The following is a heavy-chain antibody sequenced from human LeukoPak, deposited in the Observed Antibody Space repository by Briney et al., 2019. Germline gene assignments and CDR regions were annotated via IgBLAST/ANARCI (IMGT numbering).Heavy chain of an antibody. CDR3: ARVPLGVRGVMGYFDY. Sequence: GGSLRLSCAASGFTFSSYAMHWVRQAPGKGLEWVAVISYDGSNKYYADSVKGRFTISRDNSKNTLYLQMNSLTAEDTAVYYCARVPLGVRGVMGYFDYWGQGTLVTVSS. CDR2: ISYDGSNK. D-gene: IGHD3-10*01. J-gene: IGHJ4*02. V-gene: IGHV3-30*04. CDR1: GFTFSSYA.